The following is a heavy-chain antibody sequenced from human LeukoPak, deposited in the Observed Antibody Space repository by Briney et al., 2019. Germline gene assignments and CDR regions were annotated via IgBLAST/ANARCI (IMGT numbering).Heavy chain of an antibody. Sequence: SGGSLRLSCAASGFTFSSYAMSWVRQAPGKGLEWVSGISWNSGSIGYADSVKGRFTISRDNAKNSLYLQMNSLRAEDTAVYYCGPSGGEWGQGTLVTVSS. CDR2: ISWNSGSI. V-gene: IGHV3-9*01. D-gene: IGHD3-16*01. CDR3: GPSGGE. CDR1: GFTFSSYA. J-gene: IGHJ4*02.